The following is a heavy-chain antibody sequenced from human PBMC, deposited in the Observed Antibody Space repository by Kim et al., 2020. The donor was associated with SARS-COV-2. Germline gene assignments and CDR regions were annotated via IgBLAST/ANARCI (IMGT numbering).Heavy chain of an antibody. CDR1: GFAYSNYD. CDR3: WKGLPGSGPWSGDY. V-gene: IGHV3-23*01. D-gene: IGHD3-3*01. Sequence: GGSLRLSCAASGFAYSNYDMNWVRQAPGKGLEWVSSIRASGASTYYVDSVKGRFTISRDNSKNTLYLQMNSLRGEDKALYYWWKGLPGSGPWSGDYCGQ. J-gene: IGHJ4*02. CDR2: IRASGAST.